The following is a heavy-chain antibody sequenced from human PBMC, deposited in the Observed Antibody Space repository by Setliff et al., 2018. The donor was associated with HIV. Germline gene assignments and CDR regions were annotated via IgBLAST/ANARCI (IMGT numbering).Heavy chain of an antibody. CDR3: ARDVMGRFGNYFDN. CDR2: IDSSGDT. CDR1: GGAITSVVLY. D-gene: IGHD3-10*01. Sequence: SETLSLTCTVAGGAITSVVLYWSWIRQPAGKRREGISHIDSSGDTNYNPSLKSRVTISVDTSMNQFSLRLTSVTAADTAVYYCARDVMGRFGNYFDNWGQGTLVTVSS. J-gene: IGHJ4*02. V-gene: IGHV4-61*09.